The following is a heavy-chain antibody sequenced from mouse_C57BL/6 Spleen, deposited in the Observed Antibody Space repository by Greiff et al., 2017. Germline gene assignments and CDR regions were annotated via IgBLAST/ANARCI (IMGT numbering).Heavy chain of an antibody. J-gene: IGHJ1*03. CDR3: ARDTRPDWDFDV. D-gene: IGHD2-12*01. V-gene: IGHV1-61*01. CDR1: GYTFTSYW. CDR2: IYPSDSET. Sequence: QVQLQQPGAELVRPGSSVKLSCKASGYTFTSYWMDWVKQRPGQGLEWIGNIYPSDSETHYNQKFKDKATLTVDKSSSTAYMQLSSLTSEDSAVYYCARDTRPDWDFDVWGTGTTVTVSS.